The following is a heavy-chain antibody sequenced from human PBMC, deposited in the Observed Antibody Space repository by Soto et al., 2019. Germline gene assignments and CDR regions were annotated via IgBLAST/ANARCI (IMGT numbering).Heavy chain of an antibody. Sequence: ASVRVSCKASGYTFTDSFIHCVRQAPGQGLEWMGWVNPNNGRTYYAQEFQGRVTMTSDTSISTAYMELSTLRSEDTAVYYCAKRAAARSNGTWGQRTLVTVPS. V-gene: IGHV1-2*02. CDR1: GYTFTDSF. CDR3: AKRAAARSNGT. J-gene: IGHJ4*02. CDR2: VNPNNGRT. D-gene: IGHD4-4*01.